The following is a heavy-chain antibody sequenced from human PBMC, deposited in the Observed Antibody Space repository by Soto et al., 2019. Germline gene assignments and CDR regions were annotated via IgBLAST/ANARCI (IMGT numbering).Heavy chain of an antibody. CDR2: INPSGDST. D-gene: IGHD3-22*01. CDR1: GYTFTSYY. J-gene: IGHJ5*02. CDR3: ARGGVWYDSSGYWFDP. V-gene: IGHV1-46*01. Sequence: ASVKVSCKASGYTFTSYYMHWVRQTPGQGLEWMGIINPSGDSTSYAQKFQARVTLTRATPTSTVYMELSSLRSEGTGVYYCARGGVWYDSSGYWFDPWGQGTLVTVSS.